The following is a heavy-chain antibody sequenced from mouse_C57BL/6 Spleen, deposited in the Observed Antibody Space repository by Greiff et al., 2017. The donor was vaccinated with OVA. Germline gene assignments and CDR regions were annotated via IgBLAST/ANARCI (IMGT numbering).Heavy chain of an antibody. CDR1: GYTFTSYW. D-gene: IGHD3-2*02. J-gene: IGHJ4*01. CDR3: ARQLRLSYAMDY. CDR2: IYPSDSET. Sequence: QVHVKQPGAELVRPGSSVKLSCKASGYTFTSYWMDWVKQRPGQGLEWIGNIYPSDSETHYNQKFKDKATLTVDKSSSTAYMQLSSLTSEDSAVYYCARQLRLSYAMDYWGQGTSVTVSS. V-gene: IGHV1-61*01.